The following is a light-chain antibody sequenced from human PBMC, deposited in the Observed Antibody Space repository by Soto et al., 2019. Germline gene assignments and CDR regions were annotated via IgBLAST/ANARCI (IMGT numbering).Light chain of an antibody. J-gene: IGKJ1*01. CDR1: QSVSSSY. Sequence: EIVLTQSPGTLSSSPGERATLSCRASQSVSSSYLAWYQQKPGQAPRLLIYGASSRATGIPDRFSGSGSGTDFTLTISRLEPEDVAVYYGQQYGSSPWKFGQGTKVEIK. CDR2: GAS. V-gene: IGKV3-20*01. CDR3: QQYGSSPWK.